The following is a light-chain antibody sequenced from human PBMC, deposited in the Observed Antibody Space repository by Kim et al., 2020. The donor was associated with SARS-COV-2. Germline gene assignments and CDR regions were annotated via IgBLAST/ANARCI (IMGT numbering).Light chain of an antibody. J-gene: IGKJ4*01. CDR1: QDISSY. V-gene: IGKV1-33*01. CDR3: QQYDALPLT. Sequence: DIQMTQSPSSLSASVGDRVTITCQASQDISSYLNWYQQKPGKAPKLLIYDASKLETGVPFRFSGRGSGTDFTFTISSLQPEDIATYYCQQYDALPLTFGGGTKVDIK. CDR2: DAS.